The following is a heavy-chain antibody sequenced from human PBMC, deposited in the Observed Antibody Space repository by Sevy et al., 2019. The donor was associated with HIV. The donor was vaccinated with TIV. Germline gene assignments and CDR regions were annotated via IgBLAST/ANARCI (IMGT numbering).Heavy chain of an antibody. CDR3: ARASRRDYYYGMDV. V-gene: IGHV3-72*01. CDR2: TRNKANSYTT. CDR1: GFTFSDHY. Sequence: GGSLRLSCAASGFTFSDHYMDWVRQAPGKGLEWVGRTRNKANSYTTKYAASVKGRFTISRDDSKNSLYLQMNSLKTEDTAVYYCARASRRDYYYGMDVWGQGTMVTVSS. J-gene: IGHJ6*02.